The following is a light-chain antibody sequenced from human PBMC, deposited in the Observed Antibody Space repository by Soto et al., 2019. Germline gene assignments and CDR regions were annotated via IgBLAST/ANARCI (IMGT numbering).Light chain of an antibody. Sequence: QSALTQPASVSGSPGQSITISCTRTSTDFGNYNLVSWYQHCPDKAPKLIIYEGTKRPSEISDRFSGSKSDTTASLIISGLQAEDEADYYCSSYASSSARVVFGGGTQLTVL. V-gene: IGLV2-14*02. CDR1: STDFGNYNL. CDR3: SSYASSSARVV. CDR2: EGT. J-gene: IGLJ2*01.